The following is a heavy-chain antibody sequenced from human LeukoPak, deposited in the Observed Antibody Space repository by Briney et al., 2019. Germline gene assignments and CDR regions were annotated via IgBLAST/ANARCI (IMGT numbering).Heavy chain of an antibody. J-gene: IGHJ4*02. CDR3: ARELPTGTDYFDY. D-gene: IGHD3-10*01. CDR1: GFTFSNYW. V-gene: IGHV3-7*01. CDR2: IKQVGGVK. Sequence: GGSLRLSCVASGFTFSNYWMSWVRQAPGKGLEWVANIKQVGGVKYYVDSVKGRFTISRDNAKNSLYLQMNSLRAEDTAVYYCARELPTGTDYFDYWGQGTLVTVSS.